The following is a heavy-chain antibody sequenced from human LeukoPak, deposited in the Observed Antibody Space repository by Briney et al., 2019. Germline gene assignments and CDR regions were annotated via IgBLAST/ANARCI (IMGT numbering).Heavy chain of an antibody. D-gene: IGHD6-13*01. Sequence: PGGSLRLSCAAAAFTFTTSGLHWDRQAPSKGMEWVAAIASIGGSEYDADSVKGRFTISRDNSKNTLFLQMNSLRPDDTAVYYCAKRGHYSINWYHYFDYWGQGTLVTVSS. CDR3: AKRGHYSINWYHYFDY. CDR2: IASIGGSE. V-gene: IGHV3-30*18. CDR1: AFTFTTSG. J-gene: IGHJ4*02.